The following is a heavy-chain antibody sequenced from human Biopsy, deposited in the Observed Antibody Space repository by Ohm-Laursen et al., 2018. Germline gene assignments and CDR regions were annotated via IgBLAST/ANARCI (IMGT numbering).Heavy chain of an antibody. CDR3: ARVGVGAPSIDYFDS. J-gene: IGHJ4*02. Sequence: SETLSLTCTVSGGSISSDYWSWIRQSPGKGLEWIGYISNRGSTNYNPSLRGRVTISVDRSKNHLSLELSSVTAADTAVYYCARVGVGAPSIDYFDSWGQGALVTVSS. D-gene: IGHD1-26*01. V-gene: IGHV4-59*01. CDR2: ISNRGST. CDR1: GGSISSDY.